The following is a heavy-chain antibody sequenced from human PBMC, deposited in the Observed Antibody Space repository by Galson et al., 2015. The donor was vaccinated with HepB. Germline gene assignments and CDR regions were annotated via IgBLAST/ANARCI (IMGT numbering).Heavy chain of an antibody. D-gene: IGHD6-13*01. Sequence: SLRLSCAASGFTFSSCPMNWVRQAPGKGLEWISYISTGGKTTYYADSVKGRFTISRDDANNSLSLQMNSLRVEDTGVYYCARDLQLGSYWGQGTLVAVSS. CDR2: ISTGGKTT. V-gene: IGHV3-48*01. CDR3: ARDLQLGSY. J-gene: IGHJ4*02. CDR1: GFTFSSCP.